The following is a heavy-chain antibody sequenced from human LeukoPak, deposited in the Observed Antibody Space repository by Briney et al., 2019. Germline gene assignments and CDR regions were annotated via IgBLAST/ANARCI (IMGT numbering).Heavy chain of an antibody. D-gene: IGHD1-26*01. CDR2: ISVYNGYT. V-gene: IGHV1-18*04. CDR1: GYTFAAYG. CDR3: ARRVGAPYTWFDP. J-gene: IGHJ5*02. Sequence: ASVKVSCKASGYTFAAYGISWVRQAPGQGLEWIGSISVYNGYTNYAQKYQDRVTLTTDESTSTAYMELRSLRSDDTAVYYCARRVGAPYTWFDPWGRGTLVTVSS.